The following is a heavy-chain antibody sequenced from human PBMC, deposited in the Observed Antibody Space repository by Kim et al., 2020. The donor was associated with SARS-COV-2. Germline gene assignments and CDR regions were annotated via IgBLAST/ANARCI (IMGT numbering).Heavy chain of an antibody. CDR3: AREMPQFDYASRKYYNVWGFDF. D-gene: IGHD3-10*01. CDR2: VNSDGSVT. J-gene: IGHJ4*02. Sequence: GGSLRLSCTASGFTFSGHYMHWVRQAPGKGLVWVSRVNSDGSVTTYADSVKGRFTLSRDNAKNTFYLQMNSLRVEDTAVYFCAREMPQFDYASRKYYNVWGFDFWGQGTTVTVSS. CDR1: GFTFSGHY. V-gene: IGHV3-74*01.